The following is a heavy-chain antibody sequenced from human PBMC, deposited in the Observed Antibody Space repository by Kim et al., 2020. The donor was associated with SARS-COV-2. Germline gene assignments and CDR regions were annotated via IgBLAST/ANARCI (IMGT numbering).Heavy chain of an antibody. J-gene: IGHJ4*02. Sequence: SVKVSCKASGGTFSSYAISWVRQAPGQGLEWMGGIFPIFGTANYAQKFQGRVTITADESTSTAYMELSSLRSEDTAVYYCARGGGSLYYVDYWGQGTLVTVSS. V-gene: IGHV1-69*13. CDR2: IFPIFGTA. D-gene: IGHD1-26*01. CDR3: ARGGGSLYYVDY. CDR1: GGTFSSYA.